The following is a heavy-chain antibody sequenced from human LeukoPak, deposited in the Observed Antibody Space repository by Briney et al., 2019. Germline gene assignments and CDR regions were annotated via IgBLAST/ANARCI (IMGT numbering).Heavy chain of an antibody. Sequence: ASVKVSCKASGYTFTNYGISWVRQAPGQGLERMGWISAYNGNTNYAQKLQGRVTMTTDTSTSTAYMELRSLRSDDTAVYYCASIVATGRGYYFDYWGQGTLATVSS. CDR1: GYTFTNYG. CDR3: ASIVATGRGYYFDY. D-gene: IGHD5-12*01. CDR2: ISAYNGNT. J-gene: IGHJ4*02. V-gene: IGHV1-18*04.